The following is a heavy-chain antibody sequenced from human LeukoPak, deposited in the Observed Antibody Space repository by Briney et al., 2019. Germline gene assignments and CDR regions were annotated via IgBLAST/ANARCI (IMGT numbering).Heavy chain of an antibody. CDR2: ISCCGGST. J-gene: IGHJ4*02. CDR1: GFTFSSYA. Sequence: GGSLRLSCAASGFTFSSYAMSWVRQAPGKGLEWVSAISCCGGSTYYADSVKGRLTISRDNSKNTLYLQMNSLRAEDTAVYYCAGCTATVTTTSHYFDYWGQGTLVTVSS. D-gene: IGHD4-17*01. V-gene: IGHV3-23*01. CDR3: AGCTATVTTTSHYFDY.